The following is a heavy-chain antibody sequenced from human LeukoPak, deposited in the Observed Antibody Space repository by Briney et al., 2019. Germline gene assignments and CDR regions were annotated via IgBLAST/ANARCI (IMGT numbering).Heavy chain of an antibody. CDR2: IKQDGSEK. Sequence: GGSLRPSCAASGFTFSSYWMSWVRQAPGKGLEWVANIKQDGSEKYYVDSVKGRFTISRDNAKNSLYLQMNSLRAEDTAVCYCARDRAVRGQYGMDVWGKGTTVTVSS. V-gene: IGHV3-7*03. CDR3: ARDRAVRGQYGMDV. J-gene: IGHJ6*04. D-gene: IGHD3-10*01. CDR1: GFTFSSYW.